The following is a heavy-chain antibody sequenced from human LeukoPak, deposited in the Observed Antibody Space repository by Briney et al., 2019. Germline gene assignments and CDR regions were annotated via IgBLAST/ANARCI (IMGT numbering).Heavy chain of an antibody. D-gene: IGHD5-12*01. J-gene: IGHJ6*03. Sequence: ASVKVSCKASGGTFSSYAISWVRQAPGQGLEWMGGIIPIFGTANYAQKFQGRVTITADESTSTAYMELSSLRSEDTAVYYCASSGVATIRGGDYYYYYMDVWGKGTTVTISS. CDR3: ASSGVATIRGGDYYYYYMDV. CDR1: GGTFSSYA. CDR2: IIPIFGTA. V-gene: IGHV1-69*01.